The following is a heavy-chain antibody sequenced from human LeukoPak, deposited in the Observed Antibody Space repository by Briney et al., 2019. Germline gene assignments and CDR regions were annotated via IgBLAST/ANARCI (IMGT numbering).Heavy chain of an antibody. J-gene: IGHJ5*02. Sequence: ASVKVSCKASGYTFTSYYMHWVRQAPGQGLEWMGIINPSGGSTSYAQKFQGRVTMTRDTSTSTVYMELSSLRSEDTAVYYCARSYSSSWYYMFGFDPWGQGTLVSVSS. D-gene: IGHD6-13*01. CDR2: INPSGGST. CDR3: ARSYSSSWYYMFGFDP. CDR1: GYTFTSYY. V-gene: IGHV1-46*01.